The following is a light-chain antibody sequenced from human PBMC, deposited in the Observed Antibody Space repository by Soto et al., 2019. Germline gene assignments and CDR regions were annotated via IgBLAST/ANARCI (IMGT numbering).Light chain of an antibody. CDR2: GAS. J-gene: IGKJ5*01. Sequence: DIQMTQSPSTLSAYVGDRVTITCRASQSISSWLAWYQQKPGKAPNLLIYGASTLQSGVPSRFSGSGSGTDFTLTISNLQPEDFATYYCQQLNAYPLTFGQGTRLEIK. CDR3: QQLNAYPLT. CDR1: QSISSW. V-gene: IGKV1-5*01.